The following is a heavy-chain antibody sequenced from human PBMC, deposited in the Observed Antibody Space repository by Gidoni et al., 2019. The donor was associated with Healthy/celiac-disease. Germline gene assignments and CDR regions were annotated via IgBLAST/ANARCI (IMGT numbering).Heavy chain of an antibody. V-gene: IGHV1-69*06. CDR3: ARVGATTLSVDY. J-gene: IGHJ4*02. CDR1: GGTFSSYA. D-gene: IGHD1-26*01. CDR2: INPIFGAA. Sequence: QVQLVQSVAEVKQPGSSVTVSWKASGGTFSSYAIPWMRQGPGQGFEWMGGINPIFGAANYAQKFQGRVTSTADKSTSTAYMELSSLRSEDTAVYYCARVGATTLSVDYWGQGTLVIVSS.